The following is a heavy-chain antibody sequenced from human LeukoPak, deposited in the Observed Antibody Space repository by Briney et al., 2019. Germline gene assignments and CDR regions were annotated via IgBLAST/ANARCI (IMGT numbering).Heavy chain of an antibody. CDR1: GFTFSSYG. CDR3: ARDRYGWELPIDY. J-gene: IGHJ4*02. D-gene: IGHD1-26*01. CDR2: IYSGGST. V-gene: IGHV3-66*02. Sequence: GGSLRLSCAASGFTFSSYGLSWVRQAPGKGLEWVSVIYSGGSTYYADSVKGRFTISRDNSKNTLYLQMNSLRAEDTALYYCARDRYGWELPIDYWGQGTLVTVSS.